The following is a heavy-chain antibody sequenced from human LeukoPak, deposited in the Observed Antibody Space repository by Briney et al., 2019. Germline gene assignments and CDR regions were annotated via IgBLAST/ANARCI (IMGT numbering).Heavy chain of an antibody. V-gene: IGHV3-33*01. CDR3: ARDLGGGSYYFDY. CDR2: IWYDGSNK. Sequence: PGGSLRLSCAASGFTFSSYGMHWVRQAPGKGLEWVAVIWYDGSNKYYADSVKGRFTISRDNFKNTLYLQMNSLRAEDTAVYYCARDLGGGSYYFDYWGQGTLVTVSS. J-gene: IGHJ4*02. CDR1: GFTFSSYG. D-gene: IGHD2-15*01.